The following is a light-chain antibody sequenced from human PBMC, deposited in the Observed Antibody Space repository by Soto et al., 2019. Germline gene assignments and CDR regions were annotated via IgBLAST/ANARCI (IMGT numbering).Light chain of an antibody. Sequence: QSVLTQPPSVSAAPGQKVTISCSGSSSNIGNNYVSWYQQLPGTAPKLLIYDNNKRPSGIPDRFSGSKSGTSATLGITGLQTGDEAEYYCGTWESSLSVVFGGGTKLTVL. CDR2: DNN. CDR1: SSNIGNNY. J-gene: IGLJ2*01. V-gene: IGLV1-51*01. CDR3: GTWESSLSVV.